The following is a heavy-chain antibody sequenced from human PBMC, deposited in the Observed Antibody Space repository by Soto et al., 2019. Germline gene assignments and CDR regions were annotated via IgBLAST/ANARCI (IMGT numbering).Heavy chain of an antibody. Sequence: GASVKVSCKASGYTFTSYGISCVRQAPGQGLEWMGWISAYNGNTNYAQKLQGRVTMTTDTSTSTAYMELRSLRSDDTAVYYCAREGDRHGLNFYYGMDVWGQGTTVTVSS. V-gene: IGHV1-18*04. CDR3: AREGDRHGLNFYYGMDV. D-gene: IGHD3-10*01. CDR2: ISAYNGNT. CDR1: GYTFTSYG. J-gene: IGHJ6*02.